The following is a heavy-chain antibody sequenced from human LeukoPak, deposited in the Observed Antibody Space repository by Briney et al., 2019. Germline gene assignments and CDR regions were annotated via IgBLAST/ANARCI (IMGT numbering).Heavy chain of an antibody. V-gene: IGHV3-30-3*01. CDR3: ARHMYSDI. Sequence: GGSLRLSCAASGFTVSSNYMSWVRQAPGKGLEWVAVISHDGANKYYTDSVKGRFTISRDNSKNTMFLQMTSLRPEDTAVYYCARHMYSDIWGQGTLVTVSS. J-gene: IGHJ4*02. D-gene: IGHD3-9*01. CDR2: ISHDGANK. CDR1: GFTVSSNY.